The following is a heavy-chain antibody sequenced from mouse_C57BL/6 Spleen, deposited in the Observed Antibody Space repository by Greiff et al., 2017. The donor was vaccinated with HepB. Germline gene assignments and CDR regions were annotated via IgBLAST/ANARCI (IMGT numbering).Heavy chain of an antibody. CDR1: GYTFTSYW. Sequence: QVHVKQPGAELVKPGASVKLSCKASGYTFTSYWMHWVKQRPGQGLEWIGMIHPNSGSTNYNEKFKSKATLTVDKSSSTAYMQLSSLTSEDSAVYYCASVYYVFAYWGQGTLVTVSA. V-gene: IGHV1-64*01. CDR2: IHPNSGST. J-gene: IGHJ3*01. CDR3: ASVYYVFAY. D-gene: IGHD2-1*01.